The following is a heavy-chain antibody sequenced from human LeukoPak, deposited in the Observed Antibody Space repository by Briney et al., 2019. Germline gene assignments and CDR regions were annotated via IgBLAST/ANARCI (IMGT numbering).Heavy chain of an antibody. J-gene: IGHJ4*02. Sequence: GEALKISCQGSGYDFSKYWIGWVRQMPGKGLEWMAIIYPDDSDTKYNPSFQGQVTISSDKSITTAYLQWSSLKASDTAIYYRVRQADSSGWYYFDYWGPGTRVTVTS. D-gene: IGHD6-19*01. CDR1: GYDFSKYW. CDR3: VRQADSSGWYYFDY. V-gene: IGHV5-51*01. CDR2: IYPDDSDT.